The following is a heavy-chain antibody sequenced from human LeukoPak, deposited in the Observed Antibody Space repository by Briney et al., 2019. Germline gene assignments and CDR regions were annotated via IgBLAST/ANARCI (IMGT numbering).Heavy chain of an antibody. J-gene: IGHJ5*02. CDR2: INPNSGGT. CDR1: GYTFTGYY. V-gene: IGHV1-2*06. D-gene: IGHD3-22*01. CDR3: ARDLIFASGSNWFDP. Sequence: GASVKVSCKASGYTFTGYYMHWVRQAPGQGLEWMGRINPNSGGTNYAQKFQGRVTVTRDTSISTAYMELSRLRSDDTAVYYCARDLIFASGSNWFDPWGQGTLVTVSS.